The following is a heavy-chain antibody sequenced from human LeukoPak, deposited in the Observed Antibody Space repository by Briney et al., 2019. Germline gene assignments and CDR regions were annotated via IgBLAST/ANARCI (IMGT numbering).Heavy chain of an antibody. Sequence: GGSLRLSCAVSGFIFSRYSMNWVRQAPGKGLEWVTSISRSSSYIYYADSVKGRFTISRDNANNSVYLQMNSLRAEDTAVYYCAKGPGQYYDFWSGYHPYFDYWGQGTLVTVSS. CDR2: ISRSSSYI. J-gene: IGHJ4*02. CDR3: AKGPGQYYDFWSGYHPYFDY. V-gene: IGHV3-21*06. D-gene: IGHD3-3*01. CDR1: GFIFSRYS.